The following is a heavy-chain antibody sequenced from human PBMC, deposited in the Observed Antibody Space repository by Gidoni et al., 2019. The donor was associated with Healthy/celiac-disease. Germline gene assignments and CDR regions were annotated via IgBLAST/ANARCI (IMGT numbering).Heavy chain of an antibody. V-gene: IGHV3-48*02. Sequence: GFTFSSYSMNWVRQAPGKGLEWVSYVSSSSSTIYYAESVTGRFTISRDNAKNSLYLQMNSLRDENTDVHYCARERNDYGDSGLTYYWGQGTLVTVTS. CDR1: GFTFSSYS. D-gene: IGHD4-17*01. J-gene: IGHJ4*02. CDR3: ARERNDYGDSGLTYY. CDR2: VSSSSSTI.